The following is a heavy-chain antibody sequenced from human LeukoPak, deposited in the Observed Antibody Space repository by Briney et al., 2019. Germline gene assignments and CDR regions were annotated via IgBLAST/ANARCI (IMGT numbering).Heavy chain of an antibody. CDR3: ATGGDYYYSH. Sequence: PGRSLRLSCAASGVNFRTYGMHWVRQAPGKGLEWVAAAQGDGTEQYYADSVRGRFTISKDTSKNTLYVQMNSLGPEDTAVYYCATGGDYYYSHWGQGTLVTVSS. D-gene: IGHD3-22*01. J-gene: IGHJ4*02. V-gene: IGHV3-33*01. CDR1: GVNFRTYG. CDR2: AQGDGTEQ.